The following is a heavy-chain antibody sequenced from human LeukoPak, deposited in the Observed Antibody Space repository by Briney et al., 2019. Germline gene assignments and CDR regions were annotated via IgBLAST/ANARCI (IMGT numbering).Heavy chain of an antibody. Sequence: PGGSLRLSCAASGFTFSSYSMNWVRQAPGKGLEWVSSISSSSSYIYYADSVKGRFTISRDNAKNSLYLQMNSLRDEDTAVYYCARIDSSGYYGDYWGQGTLVTVSS. D-gene: IGHD3-22*01. V-gene: IGHV3-21*01. CDR1: GFTFSSYS. CDR3: ARIDSSGYYGDY. CDR2: ISSSSSYI. J-gene: IGHJ4*02.